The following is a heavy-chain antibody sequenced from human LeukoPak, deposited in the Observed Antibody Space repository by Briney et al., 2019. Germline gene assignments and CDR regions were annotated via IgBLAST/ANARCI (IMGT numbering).Heavy chain of an antibody. Sequence: SETLSLTCTVSGGSISSYYWSWIRQPPGKGLEWIGYIYYSGSTNYNPSLKSRVTISVDTSKNQFSLKLSSVTAADTAVYYCARSWVTGTTTEYAFDIWGQGTMVTVSS. J-gene: IGHJ3*02. CDR1: GGSISSYY. D-gene: IGHD1-1*01. CDR2: IYYSGST. CDR3: ARSWVTGTTTEYAFDI. V-gene: IGHV4-59*08.